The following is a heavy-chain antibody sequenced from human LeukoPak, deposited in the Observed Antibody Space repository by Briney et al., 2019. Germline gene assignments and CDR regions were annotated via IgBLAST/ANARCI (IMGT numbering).Heavy chain of an antibody. J-gene: IGHJ6*02. CDR1: GGSISSYY. CDR2: IYYSGST. Sequence: SETLSLTCTVSGGSISSYYWSWIRQPPGEGLEWIGYIYYSGSTNYNPSLKSRVTISVDTSKNQFSLKLSSVTAADTAVYYCARVAGTGMDVWGQGTTVTVSS. D-gene: IGHD6-19*01. V-gene: IGHV4-59*01. CDR3: ARVAGTGMDV.